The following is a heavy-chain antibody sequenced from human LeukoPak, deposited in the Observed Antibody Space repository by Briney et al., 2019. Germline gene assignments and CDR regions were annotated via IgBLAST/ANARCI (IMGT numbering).Heavy chain of an antibody. V-gene: IGHV3-21*01. CDR2: IDSTSGYI. CDR1: GFTFSSYT. CDR3: ARGTMATIRFDY. Sequence: GGSLRLSCAASGFTFSSYTMNWVRQAPGKGLEWVSSIDSTSGYIYYADSVKGRFTISRDNAKSSLYLQMNSLRAEDTAVYYCARGTMATIRFDYWGQGTLVTVSS. J-gene: IGHJ4*02. D-gene: IGHD5-24*01.